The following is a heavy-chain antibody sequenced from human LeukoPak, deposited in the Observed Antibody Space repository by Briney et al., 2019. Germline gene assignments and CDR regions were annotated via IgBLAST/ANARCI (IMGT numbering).Heavy chain of an antibody. Sequence: SETLSLTCTVSGGSINSYYWNWIRQPPGKGLEWIGFIYYSGSTNYNPSLKSRLTISVDTSKSQFSLRLSSVTAADTAVYYCTAASGSYWYFDLWGRGTLVTVSS. V-gene: IGHV4-59*08. CDR2: IYYSGST. D-gene: IGHD6-13*01. CDR1: GGSINSYY. J-gene: IGHJ2*01. CDR3: TAASGSYWYFDL.